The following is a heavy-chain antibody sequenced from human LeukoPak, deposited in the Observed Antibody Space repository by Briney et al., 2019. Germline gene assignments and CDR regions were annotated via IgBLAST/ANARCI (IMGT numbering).Heavy chain of an antibody. D-gene: IGHD1-14*01. CDR2: INHSGNT. V-gene: IGHV4-34*01. CDR1: GGSFSDYY. J-gene: IGHJ4*02. CDR3: ARRVRGPPQWEWVFDY. Sequence: SETLSLTCAVYGGSFSDYYWSWIRQPPGKGLEWIGEINHSGNTNYNPSLKSRVTISVDTSKNQFSLKLSSVTAADTAIYYCARRVRGPPQWEWVFDYWGQGTLVTVSS.